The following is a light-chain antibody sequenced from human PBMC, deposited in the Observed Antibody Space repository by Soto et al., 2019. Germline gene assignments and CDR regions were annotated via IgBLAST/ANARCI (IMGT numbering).Light chain of an antibody. CDR3: QQSHITPLT. J-gene: IGKJ4*01. V-gene: IGKV1-39*01. Sequence: DIQMTQSPSSLSASVGDRVTITCRASQRIGKYLNWYQQKPGQAPKLLIYGASSLQSGVPSRFSGSGSGTDFSLAISNLQPEDSATYSCQQSHITPLTFGGGTKVEIK. CDR2: GAS. CDR1: QRIGKY.